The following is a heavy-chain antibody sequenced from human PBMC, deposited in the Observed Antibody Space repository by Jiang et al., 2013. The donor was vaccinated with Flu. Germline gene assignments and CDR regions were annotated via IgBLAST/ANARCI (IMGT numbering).Heavy chain of an antibody. CDR2: INAGNGNT. CDR3: ARDTYYYGSGSYYNPLGDY. V-gene: IGHV1-3*01. J-gene: IGHJ4*02. CDR1: GYTFTSYA. Sequence: GAEVKKPGASVKVSCKASGYTFTSYAMHWVRQAPGQRLEWMGWINAGNGNTKYSQKFQGRVTITRDTSASTAYMELSSLRSEDTAVYYCARDTYYYGSGSYYNPLGDYWGQGTLVTVSS. D-gene: IGHD3-10*01.